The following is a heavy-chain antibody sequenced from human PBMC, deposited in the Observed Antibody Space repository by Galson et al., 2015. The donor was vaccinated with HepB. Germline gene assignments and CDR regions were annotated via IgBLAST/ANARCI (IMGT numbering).Heavy chain of an antibody. J-gene: IGHJ3*01. CDR1: GFTFSSYR. CDR3: ARGPGGSIIVPAASDAFDL. CDR2: IKQDGSLK. V-gene: IGHV3-7*03. D-gene: IGHD2-2*01. Sequence: SLRLSCATSGFTFSSYRMSWIRQAPGKGLEWVANIKQDGSLKHHVDSVKGRFSISRDDAKSSLFLQMNSLRADDTAVYYCARGPGGSIIVPAASDAFDLWGQGTLVIVSS.